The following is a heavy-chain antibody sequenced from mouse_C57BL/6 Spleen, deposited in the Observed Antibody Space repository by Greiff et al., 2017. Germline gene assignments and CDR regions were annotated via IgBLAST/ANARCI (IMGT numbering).Heavy chain of an antibody. J-gene: IGHJ4*01. CDR2: IYPGDGDT. V-gene: IGHV1-80*01. Sequence: VQLQQSGAELVKPGASVKISCKASGYAFSSYWMNWVKQRPGKGLEWIGQIYPGDGDTNYNGKFKGKATLTADKSSSTAYMQLSSLTSEDSAVYFCAREKLGYYAMDYWGQGTSVTVSS. CDR3: AREKLGYYAMDY. CDR1: GYAFSSYW. D-gene: IGHD4-1*01.